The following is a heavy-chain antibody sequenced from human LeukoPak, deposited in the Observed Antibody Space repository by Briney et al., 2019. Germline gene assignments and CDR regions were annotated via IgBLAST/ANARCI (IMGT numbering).Heavy chain of an antibody. J-gene: IGHJ4*02. V-gene: IGHV4-34*01. Sequence: SETLSLTCAVYGGSFSGYYWSWIRQPPGKGLEWIGEINHSGSTNYNPSLKSRVTISVDTSKNQFSLKLSSVIAADTAVYYCASTYYDILLVYWGQGTLVTVSS. CDR1: GGSFSGYY. CDR2: INHSGST. D-gene: IGHD3-9*01. CDR3: ASTYYDILLVY.